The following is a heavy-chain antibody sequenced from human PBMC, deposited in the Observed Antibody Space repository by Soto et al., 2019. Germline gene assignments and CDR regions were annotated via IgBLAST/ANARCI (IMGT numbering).Heavy chain of an antibody. CDR1: GYTFTNYG. Sequence: QVQLVQSGAEVKKPGASVKVSCKASGYTFTNYGISWVRQAPGQGLEWMGWISAYNGNTNYAQKVQGRVTMTTDTSTSTAYIELRSLRSDDTAVYYCAREYSRLGPTSYYYYGMDVWGQGTTVTFSS. CDR3: AREYSRLGPTSYYYYGMDV. V-gene: IGHV1-18*04. J-gene: IGHJ6*02. CDR2: ISAYNGNT. D-gene: IGHD4-4*01.